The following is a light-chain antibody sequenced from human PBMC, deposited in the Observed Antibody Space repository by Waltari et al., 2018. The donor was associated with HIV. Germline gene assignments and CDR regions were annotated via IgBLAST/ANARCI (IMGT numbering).Light chain of an antibody. V-gene: IGLV1-51*02. Sequence: QSVLTQPPSVSAAPGQKVTISCSGSSSNIGNNYVSWYQQLPGTAPKRPIYENNERPAGIPDRFSGSKSGTSATLGITGLQTGDEADYYCGTWDFSLSAGVFGGGTKLTVL. CDR3: GTWDFSLSAGV. CDR2: ENN. J-gene: IGLJ2*01. CDR1: SSNIGNNY.